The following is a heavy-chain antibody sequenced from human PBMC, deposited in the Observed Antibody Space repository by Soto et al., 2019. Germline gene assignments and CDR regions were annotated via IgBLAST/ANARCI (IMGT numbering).Heavy chain of an antibody. CDR2: IGTAGDT. CDR3: ARDPDMVRGLYGMDV. V-gene: IGHV3-13*01. CDR1: GFTFSSYD. J-gene: IGHJ6*02. D-gene: IGHD3-10*01. Sequence: EVQLVESGGGLVQPGGSLRLSCAASGFTFSSYDMHWVRQATGKGLEWVSAIGTAGDTYYPGSVKGRFTISRENAKNSLYLQMNSLRAEDTAVYYCARDPDMVRGLYGMDVWGQGTTVTVSS.